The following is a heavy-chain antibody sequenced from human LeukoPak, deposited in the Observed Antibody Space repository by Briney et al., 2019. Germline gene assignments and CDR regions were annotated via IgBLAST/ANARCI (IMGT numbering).Heavy chain of an antibody. CDR1: GGSFSGYY. CDR2: INHSGST. D-gene: IGHD6-19*01. V-gene: IGHV4-34*01. J-gene: IGHJ4*02. Sequence: SETLSLTCAVYGGSFSGYYWSWIRQPPGKGLEWIGEINHSGSTNYNPSLKSRVTISVDTSKNQFSLKLSSVTAADTAVYYCASSRYSSGRHDYWGQGTLVTVSS. CDR3: ASSRYSSGRHDY.